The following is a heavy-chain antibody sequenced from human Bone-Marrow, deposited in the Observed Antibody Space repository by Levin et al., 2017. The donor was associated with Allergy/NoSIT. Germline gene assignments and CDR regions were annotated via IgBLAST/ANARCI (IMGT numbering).Heavy chain of an antibody. J-gene: IGHJ4*02. CDR1: GGSISSGGYS. Sequence: SQTLSLTCAVSGGSISSGGYSWSWIRQPPGKGLGGIGYIYESGSTYYNPSLKSRVTISVDRSKNQFSLKLTSVTAADTAVYYCVRRDAYDYYFDYWGQGILVTVSS. V-gene: IGHV4-30-2*01. CDR3: VRRDAYDYYFDY. CDR2: IYESGST. D-gene: IGHD5-24*01.